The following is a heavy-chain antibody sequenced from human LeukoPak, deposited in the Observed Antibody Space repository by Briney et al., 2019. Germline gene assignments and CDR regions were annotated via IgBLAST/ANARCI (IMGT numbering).Heavy chain of an antibody. D-gene: IGHD2-15*01. Sequence: GGSLRLSCAASGLTFRRYAMHWVRQAPGKGLEWVAAMLFDGSYKYYAESVKGRFTISRDNSNNTVSLEMNSLRAEDTAVYFCARGKGGPFKYWGQGTLVTVSS. CDR3: ARGKGGPFKY. J-gene: IGHJ4*02. CDR1: GLTFRRYA. CDR2: MLFDGSYK. V-gene: IGHV3-30*01.